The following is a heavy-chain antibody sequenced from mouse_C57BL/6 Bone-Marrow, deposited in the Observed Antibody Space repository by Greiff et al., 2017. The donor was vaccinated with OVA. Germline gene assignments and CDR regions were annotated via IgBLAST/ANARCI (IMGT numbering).Heavy chain of an antibody. CDR1: GYTFTSYW. Sequence: VQLQQPGAELVRPGTSVKLSCKASGYTFTSYWMHWVKQRPGQGLEWIGVIDPSDSYTNYNQKFKGKATLTVDTSSSTAYMQLSSLTSEDSAVYYCANLYYDYAWFAYWGQGTLVTVSA. CDR2: IDPSDSYT. J-gene: IGHJ3*01. V-gene: IGHV1-59*01. CDR3: ANLYYDYAWFAY. D-gene: IGHD2-4*01.